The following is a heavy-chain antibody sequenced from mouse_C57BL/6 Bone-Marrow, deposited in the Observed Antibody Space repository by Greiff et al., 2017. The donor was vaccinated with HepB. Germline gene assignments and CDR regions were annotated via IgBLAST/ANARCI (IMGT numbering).Heavy chain of an antibody. CDR3: ARFSGTYWYFDV. CDR2: ILPGSGST. D-gene: IGHD4-1*01. Sequence: VQLQQAGTELMKPGASVKLSCKATGYTFPGYWVGGVKQRPGHCLEWIGKILPGSGSTNYNEKFKGKATFTADTSSNTAYMPLSSLTTEDSAIYYCARFSGTYWYFDVWGTGTTVTVSS. V-gene: IGHV1-9*01. J-gene: IGHJ1*03. CDR1: GYTFPGYW.